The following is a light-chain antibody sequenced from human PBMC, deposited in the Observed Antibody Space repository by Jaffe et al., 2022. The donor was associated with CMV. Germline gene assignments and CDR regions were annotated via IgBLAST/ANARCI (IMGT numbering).Light chain of an antibody. CDR3: ISYTASVTVV. J-gene: IGLJ2*01. V-gene: IGLV2-14*03. CDR1: SSDIGGYNY. CDR2: DVT. Sequence: QSALTQPASVSGSPGQSITISCTGTSSDIGGYNYVSWYQQHPGKAPKLMIYDVTYRPSGVSNRFSGSKSGNTASLTISGLQAEDEADYYCISYTASVTVVFGGGTKVTVL.